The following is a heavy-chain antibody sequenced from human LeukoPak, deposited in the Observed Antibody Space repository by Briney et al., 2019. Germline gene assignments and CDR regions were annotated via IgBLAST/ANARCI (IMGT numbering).Heavy chain of an antibody. CDR3: ARLACSSSTCSFDY. CDR2: ISGSGGSI. Sequence: GGSLRLSCAASGFTFSSYAMSWVRQAPGKGLEWVSAISGSGGSIYYADSVKGRFTISRDNSKNTLYLQMNSLRAEDTAVYYCARLACSSSTCSFDYWGQGTLVTVSS. D-gene: IGHD2-2*01. V-gene: IGHV3-23*01. CDR1: GFTFSSYA. J-gene: IGHJ4*02.